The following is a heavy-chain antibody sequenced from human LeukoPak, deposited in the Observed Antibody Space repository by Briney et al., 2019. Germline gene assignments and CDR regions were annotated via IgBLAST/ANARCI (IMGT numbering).Heavy chain of an antibody. D-gene: IGHD6-19*01. CDR3: ASDSGWYDAFDI. J-gene: IGHJ3*02. Sequence: PSETLSLTCTVSGGSVSSYYWSWIRQPPGKGLEWIGYIHYSGSTNYNPSLKSRVTISVDTSKNQFSLKLSSVTAADTAVYYCASDSGWYDAFDIWGQGTMVTVSS. CDR2: IHYSGST. V-gene: IGHV4-59*02. CDR1: GGSVSSYY.